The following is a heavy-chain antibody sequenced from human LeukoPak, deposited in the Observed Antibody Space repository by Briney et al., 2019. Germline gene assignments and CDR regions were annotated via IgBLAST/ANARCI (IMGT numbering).Heavy chain of an antibody. CDR3: AREVTGPTQSLFDI. J-gene: IGHJ3*02. CDR1: GGTFSSYA. CDR2: IIPILGTA. Sequence: SSVKVSCKASGGTFSSYAISWVRQAPGQGLEWMGGIIPILGTANYAQKFQGRVTITTDESTSTAYMELSSLRSEDTAVYYCAREVTGPTQSLFDIWGEGTMVTVSS. D-gene: IGHD1-7*01. V-gene: IGHV1-69*05.